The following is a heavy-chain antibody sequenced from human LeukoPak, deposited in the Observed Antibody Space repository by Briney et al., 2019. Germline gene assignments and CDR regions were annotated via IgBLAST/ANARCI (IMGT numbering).Heavy chain of an antibody. Sequence: ASVKVSCKASGYTFTSYDINWVRQATGQGLEWMGWMNPNSGNTGYAQKFQGRVTITRNTSISTAYMELSSLRSEDTAVYYCARGPLWWEPTYYHMDVWGKGTTVTVSS. V-gene: IGHV1-8*03. CDR2: MNPNSGNT. CDR3: ARGPLWWEPTYYHMDV. J-gene: IGHJ6*03. CDR1: GYTFTSYD. D-gene: IGHD1-26*01.